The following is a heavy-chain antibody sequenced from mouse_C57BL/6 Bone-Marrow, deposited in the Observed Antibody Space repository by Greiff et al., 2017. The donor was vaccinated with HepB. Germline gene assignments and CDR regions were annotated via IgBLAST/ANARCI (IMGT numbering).Heavy chain of an antibody. CDR3: AKKFYYYAMDY. J-gene: IGHJ4*01. V-gene: IGHV1-64*01. Sequence: QVQLQQPGAELVKPGASVKMSCKASGYTFTSYWITWVKQRPGQGLEWIGMIHPNSGSTNYNEKFKSKATLTVDKSSSTAYMQLSSLTSEDSAVYYCAKKFYYYAMDYWGQGTSVTVSS. D-gene: IGHD1-3*01. CDR1: GYTFTSYW. CDR2: IHPNSGST.